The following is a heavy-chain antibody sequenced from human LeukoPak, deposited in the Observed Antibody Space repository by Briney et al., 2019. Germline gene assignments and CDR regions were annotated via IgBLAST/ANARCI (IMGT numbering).Heavy chain of an antibody. Sequence: PSETLSLTCAVYGGSFSGYYWSWIRQPPGKGLEWIGEINHSGSTNYNPSLKSRVTISVDTSKNQFSLKLSSVTAADTAVYYCARGIVAAQRYYYYYMDVWGKGTTVTVSS. CDR3: ARGIVAAQRYYYYYMDV. J-gene: IGHJ6*03. CDR1: GGSFSGYY. CDR2: INHSGST. D-gene: IGHD6-19*01. V-gene: IGHV4-34*01.